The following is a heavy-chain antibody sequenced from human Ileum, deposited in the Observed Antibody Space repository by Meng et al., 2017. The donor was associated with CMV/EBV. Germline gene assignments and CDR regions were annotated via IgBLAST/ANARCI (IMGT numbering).Heavy chain of an antibody. V-gene: IGHV4-30-4*08. CDR2: IYYSGST. J-gene: IGHJ4*02. D-gene: IGHD2-15*01. CDR3: ARQRRYCSGGSCYHFDY. CDR1: CGSISSGDYY. Sequence: QVQLQESGAGLVNPSHLLSLTCTVSCGSISSGDYYCSWIRQPPGKGLEWIGYIYYSGSTYYNPSLKSRVTISVDTSKNQFSLKLSSVTAADTAVYYCARQRRYCSGGSCYHFDYWGQGTLVTVSS.